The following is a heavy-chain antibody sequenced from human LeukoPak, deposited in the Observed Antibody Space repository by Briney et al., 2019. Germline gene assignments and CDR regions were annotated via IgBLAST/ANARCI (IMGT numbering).Heavy chain of an antibody. J-gene: IGHJ4*02. Sequence: PGGSLRLSCAASGFTFSSYSMNWVRQAPGKGLEWVSYISSSSSTIYYADSVKGRFTISRDNAKNSLYLQMNSLRAEDTAVYYCAREGGNSCVDHWGQGTLVTVSS. D-gene: IGHD4-23*01. CDR2: ISSSSSTI. CDR3: AREGGNSCVDH. CDR1: GFTFSSYS. V-gene: IGHV3-48*01.